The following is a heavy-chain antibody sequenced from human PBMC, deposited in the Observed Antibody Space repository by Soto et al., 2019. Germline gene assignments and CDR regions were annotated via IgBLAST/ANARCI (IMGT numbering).Heavy chain of an antibody. V-gene: IGHV4-59*08. CDR3: ARQRNGRFLDY. CDR1: GGSISSDY. CDR2: IYNSETT. Sequence: PSETLSLTCTVSGGSISSDYWSWIRQPPGQGLEWIGYIYNSETTRYNPSLRSRVTISVDTSKSQFSLRLKSVTAADTAVYYCARQRNGRFLDYWGQGALVTVPS. J-gene: IGHJ4*02. D-gene: IGHD2-8*01.